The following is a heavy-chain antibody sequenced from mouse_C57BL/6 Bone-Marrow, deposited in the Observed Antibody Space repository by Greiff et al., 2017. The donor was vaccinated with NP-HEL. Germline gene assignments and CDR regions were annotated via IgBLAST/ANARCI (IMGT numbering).Heavy chain of an antibody. CDR2: IDPSDSYT. Sequence: QVQLKQPGADLVMPGASVKLSCKASGYTFTRYWMHWVKQRPGQGLEWIGEIDPSDSYTNYNQKFKGKSTLTVDTSSSTAYMQLSSLTSEDSAVYYCARWGYYYDSSPWGQGTLVTVSA. D-gene: IGHD1-1*01. J-gene: IGHJ3*01. CDR1: GYTFTRYW. CDR3: ARWGYYYDSSP. V-gene: IGHV1-69*01.